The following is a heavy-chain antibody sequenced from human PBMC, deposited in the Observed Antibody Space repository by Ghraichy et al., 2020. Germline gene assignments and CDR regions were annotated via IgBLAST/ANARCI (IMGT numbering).Heavy chain of an antibody. J-gene: IGHJ6*02. CDR3: ARQIPEGYCSSTSCLDYYGMDV. Sequence: SETLSLTCTVYGGSISSSSYYWGWIRQPPGKGLEWIGSIYYSGSTYYNPSLKSRVTISVDTSKNQFSLKLSSVTAADTAVYYCARQIPEGYCSSTSCLDYYGMDVWGQGTTVTVSS. D-gene: IGHD2-2*01. CDR2: IYYSGST. V-gene: IGHV4-39*01. CDR1: GGSISSSSYY.